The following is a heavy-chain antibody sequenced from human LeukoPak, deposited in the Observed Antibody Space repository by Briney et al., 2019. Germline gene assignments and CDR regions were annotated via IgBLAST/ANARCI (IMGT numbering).Heavy chain of an antibody. CDR2: IRSKANSYAT. V-gene: IGHV3-73*01. Sequence: GGSLRLSCAASGFTFSGSAMHWVRQASGKGLEWVGRIRSKANSYATAYAASVKGRFTISRDDSKNTAYLQMNSLRAEDTAVYYCATGNGEIVAPGRDAFDIWGQGTMVTVSS. D-gene: IGHD5-12*01. J-gene: IGHJ3*02. CDR3: ATGNGEIVAPGRDAFDI. CDR1: GFTFSGSA.